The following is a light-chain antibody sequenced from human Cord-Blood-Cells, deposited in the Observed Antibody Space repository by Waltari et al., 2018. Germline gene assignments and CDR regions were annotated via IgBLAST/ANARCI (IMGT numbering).Light chain of an antibody. CDR1: QSISSY. CDR2: AAS. Sequence: DIQLTQSPSSLSASVGERVTITCRASQSISSYLNWYQQKPGKAPKLLIYAASSLQSGVPSRFSGSGSGTDFTLTISSLQPEDFATYYCQQSYSTPFTFGPWTKVDIK. J-gene: IGKJ3*01. V-gene: IGKV1-39*01. CDR3: QQSYSTPFT.